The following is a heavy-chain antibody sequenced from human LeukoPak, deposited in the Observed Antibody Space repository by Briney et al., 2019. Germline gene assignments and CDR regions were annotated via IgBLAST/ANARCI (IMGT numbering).Heavy chain of an antibody. V-gene: IGHV4-34*01. CDR3: ARGRTTPGWNYVKIRLDP. Sequence: SETLSLTCAVYGGSFSGYYWSWIRQPPVKVLEWIGEINHSGSTNYNPSLKSRVTISVDTSKNQFSLKLSSVTAADTAVYYCARGRTTPGWNYVKIRLDPWGQGTLVTVSS. D-gene: IGHD1-7*01. CDR1: GGSFSGYY. J-gene: IGHJ5*02. CDR2: INHSGST.